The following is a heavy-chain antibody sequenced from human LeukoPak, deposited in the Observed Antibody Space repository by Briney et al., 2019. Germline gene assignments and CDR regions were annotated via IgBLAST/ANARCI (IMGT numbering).Heavy chain of an antibody. D-gene: IGHD3-3*01. CDR2: ISAYNGNT. Sequence: ASVKVSCKASGYTFTSYGISWVRQAPGQGLEWMGWISAYNGNTNYAQKLQGRVTMTTDTSTSTAYMELRSLRSDDTTVYYCARAVIPDFWSGSGAFDPWGQGTLVTVSS. V-gene: IGHV1-18*01. CDR3: ARAVIPDFWSGSGAFDP. J-gene: IGHJ5*02. CDR1: GYTFTSYG.